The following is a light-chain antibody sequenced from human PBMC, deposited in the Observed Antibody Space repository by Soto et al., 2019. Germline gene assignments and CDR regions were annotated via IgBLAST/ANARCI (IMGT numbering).Light chain of an antibody. CDR1: QSVSSN. CDR3: QQYNKWPPLT. V-gene: IGKV3-15*01. CDR2: GAS. Sequence: IVRTQSPATLSVSPGERATLSCRASQSVSSNLAWYQQKPGQAPRLLIYGASTRATGIPARFSGSGSGTEFTLTISSLQSEDFAVYFCQQYNKWPPLTFGGGTKVDIK. J-gene: IGKJ4*01.